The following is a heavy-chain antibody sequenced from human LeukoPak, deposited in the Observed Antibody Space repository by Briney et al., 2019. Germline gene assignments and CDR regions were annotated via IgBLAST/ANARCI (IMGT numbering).Heavy chain of an antibody. V-gene: IGHV3-23*01. CDR1: GFTFSSYA. Sequence: SGGSLRLSCAASGFTFSSYAMSWVRQAPGRGLEWVSAISGSGGSTYYADSVKGRFTISRDNSKNTLYLQMNSLRAEDTAVYYCAKDHLSGYSSGSLYWGQGTLVTVSS. D-gene: IGHD6-19*01. CDR3: AKDHLSGYSSGSLY. J-gene: IGHJ4*02. CDR2: ISGSGGST.